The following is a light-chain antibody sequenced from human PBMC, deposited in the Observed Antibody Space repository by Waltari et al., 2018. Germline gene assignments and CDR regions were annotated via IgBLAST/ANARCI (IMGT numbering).Light chain of an antibody. CDR2: STN. CDR1: RSNIGAEV. Sequence: QPVLTHPPSASGTPGQRLTTPGPGSRSNIGAEVVNRYQVLPGPAPKLLIYSTNQRPSGDPERFSGSKSGTSASLVISGLQSEDEADYYCATWDYSLDGQVFGGGTKLTVL. J-gene: IGLJ3*02. CDR3: ATWDYSLDGQV. V-gene: IGLV1-44*01.